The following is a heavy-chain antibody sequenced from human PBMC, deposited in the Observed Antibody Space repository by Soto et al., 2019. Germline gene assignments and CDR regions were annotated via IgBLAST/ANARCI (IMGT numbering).Heavy chain of an antibody. V-gene: IGHV1-46*01. J-gene: IGHJ4*02. Sequence: ASVKVSCKASGYTFTSYYMHWVRQAHGQGLEWMGIINPSGGSTSYAQKFQGRVTMTRDTSTSTVYMELSSLRSEDTAVYYCASNLYCSGGSCYVNYWGQGTLVTVSS. CDR1: GYTFTSYY. CDR2: INPSGGST. CDR3: ASNLYCSGGSCYVNY. D-gene: IGHD2-15*01.